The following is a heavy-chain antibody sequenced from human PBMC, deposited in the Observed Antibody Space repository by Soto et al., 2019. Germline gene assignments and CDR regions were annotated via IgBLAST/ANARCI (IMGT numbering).Heavy chain of an antibody. Sequence: GGSLRLSCAASGFTFSSYSMNWVRQAPGKGLEWVSSISSSSSYIYYADSVKGRFTISRDNAKNSLYLQMNSLRAEDTAVYYCASYFSYGSGSSDYWGQGTLVTVSS. CDR3: ASYFSYGSGSSDY. CDR2: ISSSSSYI. CDR1: GFTFSSYS. J-gene: IGHJ4*02. V-gene: IGHV3-21*01. D-gene: IGHD3-10*01.